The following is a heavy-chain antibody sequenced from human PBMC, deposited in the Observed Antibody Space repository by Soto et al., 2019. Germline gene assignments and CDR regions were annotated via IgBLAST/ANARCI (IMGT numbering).Heavy chain of an antibody. V-gene: IGHV1-46*01. CDR1: GYTFTSFY. CDR2: INPSGTTT. J-gene: IGHJ6*02. CDR3: ARDPLGTDPLTIFGVVTNYYYGMDV. D-gene: IGHD3-3*01. Sequence: ASVKVSCKASGYTFTSFYMHWVRQAPGQGLEWMGIINPSGTTTDYAQKFQGRVTMTRDTSTSTYYMELSSLTSEDTAVYYCARDPLGTDPLTIFGVVTNYYYGMDVWGQGTTITVSS.